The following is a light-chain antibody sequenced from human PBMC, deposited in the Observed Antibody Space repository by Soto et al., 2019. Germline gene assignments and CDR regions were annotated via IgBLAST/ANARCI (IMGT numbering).Light chain of an antibody. Sequence: QSVLTQPPSASGTPGQSVTIPCTGTSSDVGDYNYVSWYQQHPGKAPKLVIYEVSRRPSGVPDRFSGSKSGNTASLTVSGLQAEDEADYYCSSNAGSSNLVFGGGTKLTVL. CDR2: EVS. V-gene: IGLV2-8*01. CDR3: SSNAGSSNLV. J-gene: IGLJ2*01. CDR1: SSDVGDYNY.